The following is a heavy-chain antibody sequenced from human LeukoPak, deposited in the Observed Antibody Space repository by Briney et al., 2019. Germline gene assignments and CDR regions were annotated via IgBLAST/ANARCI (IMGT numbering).Heavy chain of an antibody. CDR2: IHYSGSA. D-gene: IGHD6-13*01. CDR1: GGSISSYY. V-gene: IGHV4-59*01. Sequence: PSETLSFTCTVSGGSISSYYWSWLRQPPGKGLEWIGYIHYSGSANYNPSLKSRVTISIDTSNNQFSLELSSVTAADTAVYYCARYTSSSYLFDPWGQGTLVTVSS. J-gene: IGHJ5*02. CDR3: ARYTSSSYLFDP.